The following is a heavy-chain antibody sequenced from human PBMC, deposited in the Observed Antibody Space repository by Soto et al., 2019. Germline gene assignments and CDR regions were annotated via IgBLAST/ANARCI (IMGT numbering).Heavy chain of an antibody. Sequence: QVQLQESGPGLVKPSQTLSLTCTVSGGSISSGDYYWSWIRQPPGKGLEWIGYIYYSGSTYYNPSLKSRVTISVDTSTNQFSLKLSSVTAADTAVYYCARVPRNCSSTSCYVGYFDYWGQGTLVTVSS. CDR2: IYYSGST. D-gene: IGHD2-2*01. CDR3: ARVPRNCSSTSCYVGYFDY. CDR1: GGSISSGDYY. J-gene: IGHJ4*02. V-gene: IGHV4-30-4*01.